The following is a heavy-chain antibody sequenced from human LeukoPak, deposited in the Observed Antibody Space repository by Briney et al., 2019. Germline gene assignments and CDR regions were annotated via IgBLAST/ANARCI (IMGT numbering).Heavy chain of an antibody. D-gene: IGHD3-3*01. CDR1: GYTFTSYY. J-gene: IGHJ6*03. CDR2: INPNSGGT. CDR3: ARISFSVWSGDYYYYYMDV. Sequence: ASVKVSCKASGYTFTSYYMHWVRQAPGQGLEWMGWINPNSGGTNYAQKFQGRVTMTRDTSISTAYMELSRLRSDDTAVYYCARISFSVWSGDYYYYYMDVWGKGTTVTVSS. V-gene: IGHV1-2*02.